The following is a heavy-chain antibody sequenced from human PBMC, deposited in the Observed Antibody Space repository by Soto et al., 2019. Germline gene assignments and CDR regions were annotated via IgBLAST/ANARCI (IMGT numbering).Heavy chain of an antibody. CDR3: ARAGVSGRKVIIPSSYFDY. Sequence: TSETLSLTCAVYGGSFSGYYWSWIRQPPGKGLEWIGEINHSGSTNYNPSLKSRVTMTTDTSTSTAYMELRSLRSDDTAVYYCARAGVSGRKVIIPSSYFDYWGQGTLVTVSS. V-gene: IGHV4-34*10. D-gene: IGHD3-3*01. J-gene: IGHJ4*02. CDR2: INHSGST. CDR1: GGSFSGYY.